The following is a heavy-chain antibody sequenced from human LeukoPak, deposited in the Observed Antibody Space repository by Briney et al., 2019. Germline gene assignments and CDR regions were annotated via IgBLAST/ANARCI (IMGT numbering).Heavy chain of an antibody. D-gene: IGHD2-15*01. J-gene: IGHJ3*02. CDR3: ARGLSATKADAFDI. CDR1: RYTFTGYY. Sequence: ASVKVSCKASRYTFTGYYMHWVRQAPGQGLEWMGWINPNSGGTNYTQKFQGRVTMTRDTSISTAYMELSRLRSDDTAVYYCARGLSATKADAFDIWGQGTMVTVSS. V-gene: IGHV1-2*02. CDR2: INPNSGGT.